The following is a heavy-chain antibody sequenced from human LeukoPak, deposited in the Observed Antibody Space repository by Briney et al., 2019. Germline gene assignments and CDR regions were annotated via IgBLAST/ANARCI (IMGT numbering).Heavy chain of an antibody. Sequence: GGSLRLSCAASGFTFSSYSMNWVRQAPGKRLEWVSSISSSSSYIYYADSVKGRFTISRDNAKNSLYLQMNSLRAEDTAVYYCARDNSMVRGVTWFDPWGQGTLVTVSS. J-gene: IGHJ5*02. CDR1: GFTFSSYS. CDR3: ARDNSMVRGVTWFDP. CDR2: ISSSSSYI. D-gene: IGHD3-10*01. V-gene: IGHV3-21*01.